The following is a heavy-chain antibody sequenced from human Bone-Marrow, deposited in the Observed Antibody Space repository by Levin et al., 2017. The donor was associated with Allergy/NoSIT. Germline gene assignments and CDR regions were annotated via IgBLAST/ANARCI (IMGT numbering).Heavy chain of an antibody. CDR3: ARGVVLLWFGDPSGGYFDY. J-gene: IGHJ4*02. Sequence: RASVKVSCKASGYTFTGYYMHWVRQAPGQGLEWMGWINPNSGGTNYAQKFQGRVTMTRDTSISTAYMELSRLRSDDTAVYYCARGVVLLWFGDPSGGYFDYWGQGTLVTVSS. V-gene: IGHV1-2*02. CDR2: INPNSGGT. CDR1: GYTFTGYY. D-gene: IGHD3-10*01.